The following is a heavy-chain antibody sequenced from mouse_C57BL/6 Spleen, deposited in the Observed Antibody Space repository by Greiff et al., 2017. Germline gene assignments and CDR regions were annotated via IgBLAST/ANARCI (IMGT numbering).Heavy chain of an antibody. CDR2: IRSKSNNYAT. CDR1: GFSFNTYA. CDR3: VGQETGFDY. V-gene: IGHV10-1*01. J-gene: IGHJ2*01. D-gene: IGHD4-1*01. Sequence: EVKLMESGGGLVQPKGSLKLSCAASGFSFNTYAMNWVRQAPGKGLEWVARIRSKSNNYATYYADSVKDRFTISRDDSESMLYLQMNNLKTEDTAMYYCVGQETGFDYWGQGTTLTVSS.